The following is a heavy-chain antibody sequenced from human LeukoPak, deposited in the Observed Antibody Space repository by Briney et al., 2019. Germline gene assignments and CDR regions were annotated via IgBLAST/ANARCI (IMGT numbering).Heavy chain of an antibody. CDR2: ISYDGSNK. J-gene: IGHJ6*02. V-gene: IGHV3-30*18. CDR3: AKAPYYYYSMDV. CDR1: GFSFSSYG. Sequence: GRSLRLSCAASGFSFSSYGMHWVRQAPGKGLEWVAVISYDGSNKYYADSVKGRFTISRDNPKNTLYLQMNSLRAEDTAVYYCAKAPYYYYSMDVWGQGTTVTVSS.